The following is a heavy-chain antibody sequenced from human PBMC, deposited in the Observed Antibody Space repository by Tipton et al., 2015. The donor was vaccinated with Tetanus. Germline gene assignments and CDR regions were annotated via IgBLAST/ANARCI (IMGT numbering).Heavy chain of an antibody. CDR1: GYIFTNYW. CDR3: AREHCTDGVCNFDF. CDR2: IYPGDSDT. J-gene: IGHJ4*02. V-gene: IGHV5-51*01. D-gene: IGHD2-8*01. Sequence: QLVQSGGEVKKPGESLKISCKGSGYIFTNYWIGWVRQKPGKGLEWMGIIYPGDSDTRYSPSFQGQVTISVDKSINTAYLQWSSLKASDTSVFYCAREHCTDGVCNFDFWGQGALVTVAS.